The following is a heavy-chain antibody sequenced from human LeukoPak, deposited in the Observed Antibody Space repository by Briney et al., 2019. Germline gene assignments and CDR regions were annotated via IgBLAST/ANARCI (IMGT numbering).Heavy chain of an antibody. V-gene: IGHV3-48*03. CDR2: ISSSGSTI. CDR3: AKDLGIMTFPGYFDY. Sequence: GGSLRLSCAASGFTFSSYEMNWVRQAPGKGLEWVSYISSSGSTIYYADSVKGRFTISRDNAKNSLYLQMNSLRAEDTAVYYCAKDLGIMTFPGYFDYWGQGTLVAVSS. CDR1: GFTFSSYE. D-gene: IGHD3/OR15-3a*01. J-gene: IGHJ4*02.